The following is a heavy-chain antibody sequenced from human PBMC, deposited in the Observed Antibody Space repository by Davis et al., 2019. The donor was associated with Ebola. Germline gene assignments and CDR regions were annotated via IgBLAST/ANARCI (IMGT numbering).Heavy chain of an antibody. CDR1: GYNFNKYW. J-gene: IGHJ3*02. V-gene: IGHV5-51*01. CDR2: IYPGDSDN. CDR3: ARRGIVVVTAKDAFDI. D-gene: IGHD2-21*02. Sequence: GESLKISCTASGYNFNKYWIGWVRQMPGKGLEWMGIIYPGDSDNRYSPSFQGQVTTSAVKSISTAYLQWSSLKASDTAMYYCARRGIVVVTAKDAFDIWGQGTRVTVSS.